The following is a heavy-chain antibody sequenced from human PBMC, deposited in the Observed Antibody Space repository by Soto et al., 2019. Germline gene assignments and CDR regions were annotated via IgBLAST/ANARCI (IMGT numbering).Heavy chain of an antibody. CDR2: ISAYNGNT. D-gene: IGHD6-19*01. Sequence: GASVKVSCKASGYTFTSYGISWVRQAPGQGLEWMGWISAYNGNTNYAQKLQGRVTMTTDTSTSTAYMELRSLRSDDTAVYYCARDQRSHSSGWMTGSGVYYYYGMDVWGQGTTVTVSS. CDR3: ARDQRSHSSGWMTGSGVYYYYGMDV. V-gene: IGHV1-18*01. CDR1: GYTFTSYG. J-gene: IGHJ6*02.